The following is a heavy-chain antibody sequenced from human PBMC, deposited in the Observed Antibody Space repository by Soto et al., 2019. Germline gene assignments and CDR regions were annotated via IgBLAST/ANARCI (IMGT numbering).Heavy chain of an antibody. CDR1: GFTFSDYY. V-gene: IGHV3-11*06. D-gene: IGHD3-10*01. J-gene: IGHJ4*02. CDR3: ARLWFGELPPDY. Sequence: QVQLVESGGGLVKPGGSLRLSCAASGFTFSDYYMSWIRQAPGKGLEWVSYISSSSSYTNYADSVKGRFTISRDNAKNSLYLQMNSLRAEDTAVYYCARLWFGELPPDYWGQGTLVTVSS. CDR2: ISSSSSYT.